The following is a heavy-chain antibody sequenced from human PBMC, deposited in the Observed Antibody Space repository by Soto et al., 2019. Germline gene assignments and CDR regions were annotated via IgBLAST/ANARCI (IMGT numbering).Heavy chain of an antibody. CDR1: GGSFSGYY. CDR2: INHSGST. D-gene: IGHD3-3*01. V-gene: IGHV4-34*01. Sequence: PSETLSLTCAVYGGSFSGYYWSWIRQPPGKGLEWIGEINHSGSTNYNPSLKSRVTISVDTSKNQFSLKLSSVTAADTAVYYCARGRYDFWGGYLNYWGQGTLVTVSS. CDR3: ARGRYDFWGGYLNY. J-gene: IGHJ4*02.